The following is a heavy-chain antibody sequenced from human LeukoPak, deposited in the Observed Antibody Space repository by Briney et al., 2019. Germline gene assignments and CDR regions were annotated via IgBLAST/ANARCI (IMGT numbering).Heavy chain of an antibody. CDR1: GLTLSSYA. V-gene: IGHV3-23*01. CDR2: ISGSGGST. CDR3: AKVRSGTNYNSSMDV. J-gene: IGHJ6*02. D-gene: IGHD1-14*01. Sequence: VGSLRLSCAASGLTLSSYAMRWVRQAPGKGLEWVSSISGSGGSTYYADSVKGRFTISRDNSKNTLYLQMNSLRAEDTAVYYCAKVRSGTNYNSSMDVWGQGTLVTVSS.